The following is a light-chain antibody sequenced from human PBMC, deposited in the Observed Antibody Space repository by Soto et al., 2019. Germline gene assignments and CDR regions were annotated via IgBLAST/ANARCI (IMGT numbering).Light chain of an antibody. J-gene: IGLJ1*01. V-gene: IGLV1-40*01. CDR3: QSYDSSLSAYV. CDR1: SSNIGAGYD. CDR2: RNN. Sequence: QSVLTQPPSVSGAPGQRVTISCTGSSSNIGAGYDVHWYQQLPGTAPKLLLFRNNNRPSGVPDRFSGSKSGTSASLAITGLQAEDEADYYCQSYDSSLSAYVFATGTKVTVL.